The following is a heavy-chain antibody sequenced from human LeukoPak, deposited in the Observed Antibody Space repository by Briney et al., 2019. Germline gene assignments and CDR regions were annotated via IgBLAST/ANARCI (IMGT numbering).Heavy chain of an antibody. Sequence: GASVKVSCKASAYTFTSYDINWVRQATGQGLEWMGWMNPNSGNTGYAQKFQGRVTMTRNTSISTAYMELSSLRSEDTAVYYCARGPIAMVRGVYWFDPWGQGTLVTVSS. D-gene: IGHD3-10*01. J-gene: IGHJ5*02. CDR3: ARGPIAMVRGVYWFDP. CDR1: AYTFTSYD. CDR2: MNPNSGNT. V-gene: IGHV1-8*01.